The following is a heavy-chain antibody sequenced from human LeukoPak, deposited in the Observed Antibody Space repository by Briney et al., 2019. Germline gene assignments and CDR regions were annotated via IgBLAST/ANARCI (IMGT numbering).Heavy chain of an antibody. V-gene: IGHV3-7*04. D-gene: IGHD5-24*01. CDR1: GLTLRTYW. CDR3: ARERGWPLHYFDY. CDR2: IKQDGSEK. J-gene: IGHJ4*02. Sequence: GGSLRLSCAASGLTLRTYWMSWVRQAPGKGLEWVANIKQDGSEKYYVDSVKGRFTISRDNAENSLYLQMNSLRAEDTAVYYCARERGWPLHYFDYWGQGTLVTVSS.